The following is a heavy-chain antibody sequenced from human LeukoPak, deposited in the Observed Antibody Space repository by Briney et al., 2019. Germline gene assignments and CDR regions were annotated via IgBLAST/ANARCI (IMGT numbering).Heavy chain of an antibody. J-gene: IGHJ4*02. CDR1: GGSISSGGYS. Sequence: KASETLSLTCAVSGGSISSGGYSWSWIRQPAGKGLEWIGRIYTSGSTNYSPSLKSRVTISVDTSRNQFSLNLTSVTAADTAMYYCAREQWAYRSYYASSGYHDYWGQGTLVTVSS. CDR3: AREQWAYRSYYASSGYHDY. V-gene: IGHV4-61*02. CDR2: IYTSGST. D-gene: IGHD3-22*01.